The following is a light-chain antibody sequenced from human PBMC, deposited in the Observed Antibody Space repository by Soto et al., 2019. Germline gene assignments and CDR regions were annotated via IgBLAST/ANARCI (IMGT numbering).Light chain of an antibody. CDR3: SSYSISTAYL. CDR1: SSDVGGYDH. J-gene: IGLJ1*01. V-gene: IGLV2-14*01. Sequence: QSALTQPASVSGSPGQSITISCTGTSSDVGGYDHVSWYQLHPGKAPKLMVFEVSNRPSGVSFRFSGSKSGNTASLTISGLQAEDEAAYFCSSYSISTAYLFGTGTKVPS. CDR2: EVS.